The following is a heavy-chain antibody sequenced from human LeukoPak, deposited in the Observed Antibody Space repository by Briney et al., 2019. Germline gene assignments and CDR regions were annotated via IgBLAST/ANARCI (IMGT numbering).Heavy chain of an antibody. CDR2: ISAYNGNT. D-gene: IGHD2-2*01. CDR3: ARVRAVVSPAIPENWFDP. V-gene: IGHV1-18*01. CDR1: GYTFTRYG. J-gene: IGHJ5*02. Sequence: ASVKVSCKASGYTFTRYGISWVRQAPGQGLEWMGWISAYNGNTNYAQKLQGRVTMTTDTSTSTAYMELRSLRSDDTAVYYCARVRAVVSPAIPENWFDPWGQGTLVTVSS.